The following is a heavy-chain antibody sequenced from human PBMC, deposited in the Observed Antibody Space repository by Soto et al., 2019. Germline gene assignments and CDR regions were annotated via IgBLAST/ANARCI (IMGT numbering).Heavy chain of an antibody. V-gene: IGHV6-1*01. D-gene: IGHD3-22*01. J-gene: IGHJ4*02. Sequence: SQTLSLTCAISGDSVSSNSAAWNWIRQSPSRDLERLGRTYYRSKLYNDYAVSVKRRITINPNTSKNQFSLQLNSVTPEDTAVYYCARDRGEYYFESRVYTLDYGAQGTLVTVSS. CDR1: GDSVSSNSAA. CDR2: TYYRSKLYN. CDR3: ARDRGEYYFESRVYTLDY.